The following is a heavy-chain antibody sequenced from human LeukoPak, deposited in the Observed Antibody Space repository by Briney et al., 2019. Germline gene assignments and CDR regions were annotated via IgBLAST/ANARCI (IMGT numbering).Heavy chain of an antibody. CDR2: IKSKTDGGTT. CDR1: GFTFNTAW. V-gene: IGHV3-15*01. J-gene: IGHJ4*02. D-gene: IGHD1-1*01. Sequence: PGGSLRLSCAASGFTFNTAWMNWVRQAPGKGLERVGRIKSKTDGGTTDYAAPLTGRFAISRDDSKNTLYLEINSLKTEDTAVYYCTTNWNDFDYWRQGALVSVSP. CDR3: TTNWNDFDY.